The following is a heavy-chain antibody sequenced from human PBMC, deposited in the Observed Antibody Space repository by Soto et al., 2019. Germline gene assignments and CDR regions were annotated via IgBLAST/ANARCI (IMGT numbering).Heavy chain of an antibody. V-gene: IGHV1-69*13. Sequence: SVKVSCKASGGTFSSYAISWVRQAPGQGLEWMGGIIPIFGTANYAQKFQGRVTITADESTSTAYMELSSLRSEDTAVYYCARGDKKGSIAAPSGYYGMDVWGQGTTVTVSS. CDR3: ARGDKKGSIAAPSGYYGMDV. CDR2: IIPIFGTA. CDR1: GGTFSSYA. J-gene: IGHJ6*02. D-gene: IGHD6-6*01.